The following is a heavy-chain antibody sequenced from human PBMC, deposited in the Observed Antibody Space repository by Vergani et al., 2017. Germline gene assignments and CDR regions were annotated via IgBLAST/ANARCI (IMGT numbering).Heavy chain of an antibody. V-gene: IGHV4-39*07. CDR2: IYYSGST. J-gene: IGHJ4*02. D-gene: IGHD3-10*01. CDR1: GGSISSSSYY. CDR3: ARVDTMVRGVDY. Sequence: QLQLQESGPGLVKPSETLSLTCTVSGGSISSSSYYWGWIRQPPGKGLEWIGSIYYSGSTYYNPSLKSRVTISVDTSKNQFSLKLSSVTAADTAVYYCARVDTMVRGVDYWGQGTLVTVSS.